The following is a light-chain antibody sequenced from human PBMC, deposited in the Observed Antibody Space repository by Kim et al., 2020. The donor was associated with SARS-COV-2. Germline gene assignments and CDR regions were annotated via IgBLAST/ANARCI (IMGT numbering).Light chain of an antibody. CDR1: PSVSSSY. CDR2: GAS. V-gene: IGKV3-20*01. CDR3: QQYGSTPPYT. Sequence: SPGEGDTPTCRASPSVSSSYLAWYQQNTGQAARLLIYGASSRATSIPDRFSGSGSGTDFTPTISRLEPDDFAVYYCQQYGSTPPYTFGQGTKLEI. J-gene: IGKJ2*01.